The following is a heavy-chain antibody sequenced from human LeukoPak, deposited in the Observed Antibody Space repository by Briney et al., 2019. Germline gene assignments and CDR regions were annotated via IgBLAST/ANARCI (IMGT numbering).Heavy chain of an antibody. CDR3: ARDGTGFSSGMGV. CDR1: GFTFSSYS. V-gene: IGHV3-21*06. D-gene: IGHD7-27*01. Sequence: GGFLRLSCAASGFTFSSYSMNWVRQAPGKGLEWVSSIDFSSTYIYYIDSVKGRFTISRDNARNSLYLQMNTLRAEDTAVYYCARDGTGFSSGMGVWGQGTTVTVSS. J-gene: IGHJ6*02. CDR2: IDFSSTYI.